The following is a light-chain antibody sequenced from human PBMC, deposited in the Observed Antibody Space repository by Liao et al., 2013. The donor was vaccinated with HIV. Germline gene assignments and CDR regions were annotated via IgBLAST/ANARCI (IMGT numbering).Light chain of an antibody. J-gene: IGLJ3*02. Sequence: SYVLSQPPSVSVAPGRTARITCGGNKIGGKSVNWYQQKPGQAPVLVIYYDTDWPSGIPERFSGSNSGNTATLTISRVEAGDEADYYCQVWDTSSDHVVFGGGTKLTV. V-gene: IGLV3-21*04. CDR1: KIGGKS. CDR2: YDT. CDR3: QVWDTSSDHVV.